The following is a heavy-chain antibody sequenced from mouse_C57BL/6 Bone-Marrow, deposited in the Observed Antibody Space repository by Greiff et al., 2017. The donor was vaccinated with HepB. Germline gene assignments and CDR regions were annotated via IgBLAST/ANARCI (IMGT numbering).Heavy chain of an antibody. CDR2: IDPSDSYT. Sequence: QVQLQQPGAELVMPGASVKLSCKASGYTFTSYWMHWVKQRPGQGLEWIGEIDPSDSYTNYNQKFKGKSTLTVDKSSSTAYMQLSSLTSEGSAVYYCARRGITGTFAYWGQGTLVTVSA. V-gene: IGHV1-69*01. D-gene: IGHD4-1*01. CDR3: ARRGITGTFAY. CDR1: GYTFTSYW. J-gene: IGHJ3*01.